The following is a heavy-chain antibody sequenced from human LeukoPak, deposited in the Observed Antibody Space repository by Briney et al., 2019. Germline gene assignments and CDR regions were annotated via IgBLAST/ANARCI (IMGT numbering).Heavy chain of an antibody. Sequence: ASVKVSCKASGGTFSSYAISWVRQAPGQGLEWMGGIIPIFGTANYAQKFQGRVTITADKSTSTAYMELSSLRSEDTAVYYCARGNWNGPYYYYYYMDVWGKGTTVTVSS. D-gene: IGHD1-1*01. V-gene: IGHV1-69*06. CDR3: ARGNWNGPYYYYYYMDV. CDR1: GGTFSSYA. CDR2: IIPIFGTA. J-gene: IGHJ6*03.